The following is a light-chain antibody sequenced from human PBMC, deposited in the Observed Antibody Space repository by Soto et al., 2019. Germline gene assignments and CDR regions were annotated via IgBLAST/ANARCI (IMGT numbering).Light chain of an antibody. CDR1: QSITNW. J-gene: IGKJ4*01. CDR2: KAS. V-gene: IGKV1-5*03. CDR3: QQYNSYPLT. Sequence: DIQMTQSPSTLSASVGDRVTITCRASQSITNWLAWYQQRPGKAPKLLIYKASGLQTGVPSRFSGSGSGTEFTLTISSLQPDDFATYFCQQYNSYPLTFGGGTKVEIK.